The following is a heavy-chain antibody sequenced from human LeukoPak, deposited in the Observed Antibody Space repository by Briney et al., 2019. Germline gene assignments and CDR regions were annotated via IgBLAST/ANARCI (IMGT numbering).Heavy chain of an antibody. V-gene: IGHV1-18*01. CDR2: ISADNGNT. D-gene: IGHD3-9*01. CDR1: GGTFSSYA. J-gene: IGHJ4*02. Sequence: ASVKVSCKASGGTFSSYAISWVRQAPGQGLEWMGWISADNGNTYYTQNFKGRVSMTTDTSTSTAYMEVRSLRSDDTAVFYCARVDILTGYYFFDSWGQGTLVTVSS. CDR3: ARVDILTGYYFFDS.